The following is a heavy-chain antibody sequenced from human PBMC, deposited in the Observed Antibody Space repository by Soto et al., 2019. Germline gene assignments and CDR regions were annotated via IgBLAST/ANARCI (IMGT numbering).Heavy chain of an antibody. CDR1: GFTFSSSE. J-gene: IGHJ3*01. D-gene: IGHD2-15*01. V-gene: IGHV3-48*03. CDR2: IHPGGQAI. Sequence: GGSLRLSCAASGFTFSSSEMYWVRQAPGKGLEWISYIHPGGQAIFYAESVKGRFTISRDNAKHSVYLQMNSLRAEDTAVYYCARRGSRWGRGTKVTVSS. CDR3: ARRGSR.